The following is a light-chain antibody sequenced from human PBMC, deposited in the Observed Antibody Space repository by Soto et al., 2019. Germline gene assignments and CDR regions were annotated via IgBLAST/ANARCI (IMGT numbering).Light chain of an antibody. J-gene: IGKJ4*01. CDR2: GAS. CDR3: QQYNNWPALT. Sequence: IVMTQSPATLSVSPGDRATLSCRASQIVSSNLAWYQQKPGQAPRLLIYGASTSATGIPARFSGSGSGTEFTLTISSLQSEDFAVYYCQQYNNWPALTFGGGTKVEIK. V-gene: IGKV3-15*01. CDR1: QIVSSN.